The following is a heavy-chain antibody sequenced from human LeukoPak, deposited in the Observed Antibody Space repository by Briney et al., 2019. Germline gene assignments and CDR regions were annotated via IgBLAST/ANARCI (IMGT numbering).Heavy chain of an antibody. V-gene: IGHV4-59*13. J-gene: IGHJ4*02. CDR1: GGAISSFY. CDR2: IQYSGST. CDR3: ARGYGYNSEY. D-gene: IGHD5-24*01. Sequence: PSETLPLTCSVSGGAISSFYWIWIRQTPGKGLEWIGCIQYSGSTEYNPSLESRVTISVDTSKTQFSLKLTSVTAADTAVYYCARGYGYNSEYWGQGTLVTVSP.